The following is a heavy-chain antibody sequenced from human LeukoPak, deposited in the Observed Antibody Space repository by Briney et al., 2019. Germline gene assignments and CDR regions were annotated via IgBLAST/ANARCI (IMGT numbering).Heavy chain of an antibody. V-gene: IGHV4-30-2*02. J-gene: IGHJ1*01. D-gene: IGHD3-10*01. Sequence: PSETLSLTCTVSGGSISSGGYYWSWIRQPPGKGLEWIGYIYHSGSTYYNPSLKSRVTISVDRSKNQFSLKLSSVTAADTAVYYCARTHPYYGSGRVYFQHWGQGTLVTVSS. CDR3: ARTHPYYGSGRVYFQH. CDR2: IYHSGST. CDR1: GGSISSGGYY.